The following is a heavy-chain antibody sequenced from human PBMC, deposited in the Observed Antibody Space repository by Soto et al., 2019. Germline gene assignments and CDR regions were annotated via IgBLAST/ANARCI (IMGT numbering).Heavy chain of an antibody. V-gene: IGHV1-18*01. J-gene: IGHJ4*02. CDR3: ARREIGDERFDY. Sequence: ASVKVSCKASGYSFTSYGISWVRQAPGQGLEWMGWISAYNGNTNYAQKLQGRVTMTTDTSTSTAYMELRSLRSDDTAVYYCARREIGDERFDYWGQGTLVTVSS. D-gene: IGHD3-16*01. CDR2: ISAYNGNT. CDR1: GYSFTSYG.